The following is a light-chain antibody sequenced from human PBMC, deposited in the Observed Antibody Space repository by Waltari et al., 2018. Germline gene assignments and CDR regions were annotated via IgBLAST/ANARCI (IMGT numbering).Light chain of an antibody. CDR1: YSDIGDNAY. CDR2: EGS. Sequence: QSALTQPASVSGSPGQSITISCTGTYSDIGDNAYVSWYQQHPDKVPQLIIFEGSNRPSAVSNRFSDVKSGNTASLTIAGLQPEDEADYYCSSYTSSSAPFVFGSGTKVIVL. J-gene: IGLJ1*01. V-gene: IGLV2-14*01. CDR3: SSYTSSSAPFV.